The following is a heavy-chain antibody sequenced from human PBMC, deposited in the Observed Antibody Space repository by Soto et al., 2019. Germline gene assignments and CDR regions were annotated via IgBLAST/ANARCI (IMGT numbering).Heavy chain of an antibody. CDR2: IDPSDSYT. Sequence: GESLKISCKGSGYSFTSYWISWVRQMPGKGLEWMGRIDPSDSYTNYSPSFQGHVTISADKSISTAYLQWSSLKASDTAMYYCAILIAAAGLDGAFDIWGQGKMVTVSS. D-gene: IGHD6-13*01. CDR3: AILIAAAGLDGAFDI. J-gene: IGHJ3*02. CDR1: GYSFTSYW. V-gene: IGHV5-10-1*01.